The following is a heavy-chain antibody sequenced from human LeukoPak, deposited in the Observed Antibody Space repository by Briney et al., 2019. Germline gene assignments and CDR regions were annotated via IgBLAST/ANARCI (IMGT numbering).Heavy chain of an antibody. V-gene: IGHV3-7*05. J-gene: IGHJ4*02. CDR3: ARISVHYGDLFDC. D-gene: IGHD4-17*01. Sequence: AGGSLRLSCAASGFTFNTYWMSWVRQAPGRGLEWVANIKQGGSEKSYVGSVKGRFTISRDNAQNSLFLQMNSLRAEDTAVYYCARISVHYGDLFDCWGQGTLVTVSS. CDR2: IKQGGSEK. CDR1: GFTFNTYW.